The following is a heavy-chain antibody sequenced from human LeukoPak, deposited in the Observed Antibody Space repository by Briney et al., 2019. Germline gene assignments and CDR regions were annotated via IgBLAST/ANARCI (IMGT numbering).Heavy chain of an antibody. CDR2: VKPKRGGP. CDR1: GYTLTVYY. CDR3: AGEPYGSGSYYSYYYYGMDV. D-gene: IGHD3-10*01. V-gene: IGHV1-2*02. J-gene: IGHJ6*02. Sequence: RASPKVSREASGYTLTVYYMHWVPAAPRQGLEWVGWVKPKRGGPNNAQKFQRRVTMTRDTSISTAYMELSKLRSDDTAVYYCAGEPYGSGSYYSYYYYGMDVWGQGTTVTVSS.